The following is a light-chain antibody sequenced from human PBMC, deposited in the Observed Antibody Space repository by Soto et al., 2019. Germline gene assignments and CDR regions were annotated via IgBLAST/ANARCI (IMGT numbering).Light chain of an antibody. J-gene: IGKJ5*01. CDR1: QSVSSIY. V-gene: IGKV3-20*01. Sequence: EIVLTQSPGTLSLSPGERATLSCRASQSVSSIYLAWYQQKPGQAPRLLIYGASSRATGIPDRFSGSGSGTDFTLTISRLEPEDFAVDYCQQYGSSPPLTFGQGTRLEIK. CDR2: GAS. CDR3: QQYGSSPPLT.